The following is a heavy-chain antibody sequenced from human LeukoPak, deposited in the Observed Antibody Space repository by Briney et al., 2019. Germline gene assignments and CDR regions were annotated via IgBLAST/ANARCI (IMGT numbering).Heavy chain of an antibody. CDR1: GFTFSHYW. J-gene: IGHJ4*02. Sequence: GGSLRLSCPTSGFTFSHYWMSWVRQAPGKGLEWLANINLDGGKKYHVDSVKGRFTISRDNAQNPLYLQMNSLRVEDTAVYYCARDETGGHFENWGQGTLVTVSS. CDR2: INLDGGKK. V-gene: IGHV3-7*01. D-gene: IGHD3-10*01. CDR3: ARDETGGHFEN.